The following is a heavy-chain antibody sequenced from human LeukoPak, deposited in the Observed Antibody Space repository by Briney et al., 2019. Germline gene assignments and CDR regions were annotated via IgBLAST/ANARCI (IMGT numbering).Heavy chain of an antibody. D-gene: IGHD3-9*01. CDR2: ISSSGSTI. Sequence: GGSLRLSCTASGFTFSDYYMSWIRQAPGKGLEWVSYISSSGSTIYYADSVKGRFTISRDNAKNSLYLQMNSLRAEDTAVYYCARDPPPPFDGPYDYYGMDVWGQGTTVTVSS. CDR3: ARDPPPPFDGPYDYYGMDV. V-gene: IGHV3-11*01. J-gene: IGHJ6*02. CDR1: GFTFSDYY.